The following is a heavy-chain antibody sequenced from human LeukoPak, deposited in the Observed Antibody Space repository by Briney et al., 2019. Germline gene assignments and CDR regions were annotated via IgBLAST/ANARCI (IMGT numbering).Heavy chain of an antibody. V-gene: IGHV4-59*08. CDR3: ARHKLGVWFGEPNPSFDY. J-gene: IGHJ4*02. Sequence: SETLSLTCTVSGGSISSYYWSWIRQPPGKGLEWIGYIYYSGSTNYNPSLKSRVTISVDTSKNQFSLKLSSVTAADTAVYYCARHKLGVWFGEPNPSFDYWGQGTLVTVSS. CDR2: IYYSGST. D-gene: IGHD3-10*01. CDR1: GGSISSYY.